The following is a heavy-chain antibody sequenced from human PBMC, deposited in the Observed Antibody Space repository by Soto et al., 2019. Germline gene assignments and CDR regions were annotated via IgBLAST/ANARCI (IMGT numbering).Heavy chain of an antibody. CDR1: GYTFTSYD. CDR3: AGWYYDFWSGYYTPWFDP. V-gene: IGHV1-8*01. J-gene: IGHJ5*02. D-gene: IGHD3-3*01. Sequence: ASVKVSCKASGYTFTSYDINWVRQATGQGLEWMGWMNPNSGNTGYAQKFQGRVTMTRNTSISTAYMELRSLRSEDTAVYYCAGWYYDFWSGYYTPWFDPWGQGTLVTVSS. CDR2: MNPNSGNT.